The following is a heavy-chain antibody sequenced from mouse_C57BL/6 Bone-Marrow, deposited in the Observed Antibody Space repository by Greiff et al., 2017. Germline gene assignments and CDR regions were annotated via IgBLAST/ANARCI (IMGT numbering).Heavy chain of an antibody. CDR1: GFTFSDYG. J-gene: IGHJ3*01. CDR2: ISSGSSTI. CDR3: ARGIYGNYDAY. V-gene: IGHV5-17*01. Sequence: EVKLVESGGGLVKPGGSLKLSCAASGFTFSDYGMHWVRQAPEKGLEWVAYISSGSSTIYYADTVKGRFTISRDNAKNTLFLQMTRRRSEDTAMYYCARGIYGNYDAYWGQGALVTVSA. D-gene: IGHD2-1*01.